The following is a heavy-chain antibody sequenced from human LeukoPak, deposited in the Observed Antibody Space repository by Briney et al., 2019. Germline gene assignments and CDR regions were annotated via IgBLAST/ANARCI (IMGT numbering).Heavy chain of an antibody. CDR2: VYYSGST. CDR1: GGSISSDNFY. Sequence: SETLSLTCTVSGGSISSDNFYWSWIRQPPGKGLEWIGYVYYSGSTYYNPSLKSRVTISVDTSKNQFSLKLSSVTAADTAVYYCARLRGDTAMVPSSTYFDYWGQGTLVTVSS. CDR3: ARLRGDTAMVPSSTYFDY. V-gene: IGHV4-39*01. D-gene: IGHD5-18*01. J-gene: IGHJ4*02.